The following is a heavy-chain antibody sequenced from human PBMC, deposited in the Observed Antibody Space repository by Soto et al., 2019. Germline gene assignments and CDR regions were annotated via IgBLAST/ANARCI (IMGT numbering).Heavy chain of an antibody. J-gene: IGHJ6*03. CDR1: GFTFSSYW. CDR2: IKQDGSEK. CDR3: ARDLSGWWDYYYYYYMDV. Sequence: PGGSLRLSCAASGFTFSSYWMSWVRQAPGKGLEWVANIKQDGSEKYYVDSVKGRFTISRDNAKNSLYLQMNSLRAEDTAVYYCARDLSGWWDYYYYYYMDVWGKGTTVTVSS. V-gene: IGHV3-7*01. D-gene: IGHD6-19*01.